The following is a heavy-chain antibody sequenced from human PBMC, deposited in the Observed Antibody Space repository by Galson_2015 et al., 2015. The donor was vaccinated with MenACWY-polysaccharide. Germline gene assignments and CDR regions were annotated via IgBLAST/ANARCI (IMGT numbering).Heavy chain of an antibody. CDR2: IKQDGSEK. CDR3: AKANSGGICTSGWACWFDP. CDR1: GFTFSNFR. V-gene: IGHV3-7*03. J-gene: IGHJ5*02. D-gene: IGHD2-15*01. Sequence: SLRLSCAASGFTFSNFRMSWVRQAPGKELEWVASIKQDGSEKYLVDSVKGRFTISRDNSKNVVYLQMNSLRAEDTAIYYCAKANSGGICTSGWACWFDPWGQGSLVIVSS.